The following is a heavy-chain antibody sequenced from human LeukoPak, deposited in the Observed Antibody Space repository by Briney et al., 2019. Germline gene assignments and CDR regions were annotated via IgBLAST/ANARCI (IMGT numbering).Heavy chain of an antibody. J-gene: IGHJ4*02. V-gene: IGHV3-33*08. Sequence: GGSLRLSCAASGFTFSSYGMHWVRQAPGKGLEWVAVIWYDGSNKYYADSVKGRFTISRDDPKNTLYLQMNSLRAEDTAVYYCARDKDVYFDYWGQGTLVTVSS. CDR1: GFTFSSYG. CDR3: ARDKDVYFDY. CDR2: IWYDGSNK.